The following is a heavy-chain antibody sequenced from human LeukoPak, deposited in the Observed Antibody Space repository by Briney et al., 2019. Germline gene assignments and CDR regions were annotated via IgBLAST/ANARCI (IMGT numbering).Heavy chain of an antibody. D-gene: IGHD6-19*01. CDR2: ISAYNGNT. CDR1: VYTFTSYG. V-gene: IGHV1-18*01. CDR3: ARDLDRGSSGWYRADY. Sequence: VASVKVSCKASVYTFTSYGISWVRQAPGQGLEWMGWISAYNGNTNYAQKLQGRVTMTTDTSTSTAYMELRSLRSDDTAVYYCARDLDRGSSGWYRADYWGQGTLVTVSS. J-gene: IGHJ4*02.